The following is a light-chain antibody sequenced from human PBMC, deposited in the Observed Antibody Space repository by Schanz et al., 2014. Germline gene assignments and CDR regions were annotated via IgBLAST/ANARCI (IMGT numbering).Light chain of an antibody. CDR2: ENS. J-gene: IGLJ3*02. CDR3: SSFTSTNTWV. CDR1: YSDVGSYNL. Sequence: QSALTQPASVSGSPGQSITISCTGTYSDVGSYNLVSWYQQYPGKAPKVMMYENSKRPSGVSNRFSGSKSGNTASLTISGLQAEDESDYYCSSFTSTNTWVFGGGTKLTVL. V-gene: IGLV2-14*02.